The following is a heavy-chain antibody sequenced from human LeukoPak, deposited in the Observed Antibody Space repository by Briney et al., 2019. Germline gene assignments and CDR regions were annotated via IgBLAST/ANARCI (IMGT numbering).Heavy chain of an antibody. CDR1: SGSFSSGGYY. CDR2: SDSSGNT. Sequence: SETLSLTCTVSSGSFSSGGYYWGWIRQPPGTGLEWIGYSDSSGNTYYNPSLQCRLIISVDTSTNHLSLSLSSVTAADTAVYYCASGYGSGWFDAWGPGTLVTVSS. J-gene: IGHJ5*02. D-gene: IGHD3-9*01. CDR3: ASGYGSGWFDA. V-gene: IGHV4-31*03.